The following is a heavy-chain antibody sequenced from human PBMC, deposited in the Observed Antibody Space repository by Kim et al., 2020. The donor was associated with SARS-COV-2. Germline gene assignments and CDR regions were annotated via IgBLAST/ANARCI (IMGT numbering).Heavy chain of an antibody. CDR3: AQTPSTAMVNYFDS. Sequence: GGSLRLSCAASGFAFSTYAMGWVRQAPGKGLEWVSTISGSGGSTYYTDSVKGRFTISRDSSKNTLYLQMNSLRAEDTAVYYCAQTPSTAMVNYFDSWGQG. V-gene: IGHV3-23*01. J-gene: IGHJ5*02. CDR1: GFAFSTYA. CDR2: ISGSGGST. D-gene: IGHD5-18*01.